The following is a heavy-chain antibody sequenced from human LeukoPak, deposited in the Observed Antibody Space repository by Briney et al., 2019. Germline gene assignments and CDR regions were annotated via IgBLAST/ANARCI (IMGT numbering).Heavy chain of an antibody. Sequence: GGSLRLSCAASGFTFSSYSMNWVRQAPGKGLEWVSSISSSSSYIYYADSVKGRFTISRGNAKNSLYLQMNSLRAEDTAVYYCARFEYSSGWFGYWGQGTLVTVSS. V-gene: IGHV3-21*01. CDR2: ISSSSSYI. D-gene: IGHD6-19*01. CDR3: ARFEYSSGWFGY. J-gene: IGHJ5*01. CDR1: GFTFSSYS.